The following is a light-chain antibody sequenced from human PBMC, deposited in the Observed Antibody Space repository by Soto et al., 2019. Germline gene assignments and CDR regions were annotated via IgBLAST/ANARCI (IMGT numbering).Light chain of an antibody. V-gene: IGKV3-15*01. J-gene: IGKJ1*01. Sequence: EIVMTQSPATLSVSAGERATLSCRASQSVSSNLAWYQQKPGQAPRLLIYGASTRATGIPAKFSGSGSGTEFILTISSLQSEDFAVYYCQQYNNWPEWTFGQGTKVEIK. CDR2: GAS. CDR1: QSVSSN. CDR3: QQYNNWPEWT.